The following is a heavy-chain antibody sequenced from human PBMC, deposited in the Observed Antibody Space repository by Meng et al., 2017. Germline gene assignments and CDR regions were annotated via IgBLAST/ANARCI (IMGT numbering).Heavy chain of an antibody. CDR1: GGSISSYY. J-gene: IGHJ4*01. Sequence: SETLSLTCTVSGGSISSYYWSWIPQPPGKGLEWIGYIYYSGSTNYNPSLKSRVTTSVDTSKNQFSLKLSSVTAADTAVYYCASLPYGQYYFDYWGQGTLVTVSS. D-gene: IGHD4-17*01. V-gene: IGHV4-59*01. CDR2: IYYSGST. CDR3: ASLPYGQYYFDY.